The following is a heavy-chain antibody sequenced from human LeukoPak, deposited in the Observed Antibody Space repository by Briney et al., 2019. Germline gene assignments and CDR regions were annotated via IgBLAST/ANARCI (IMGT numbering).Heavy chain of an antibody. CDR1: GFTFSNSA. CDR2: IIVGSGKT. CDR3: VRGADTGYSSDS. D-gene: IGHD3-9*01. V-gene: IGHV1-58*02. J-gene: IGHJ4*02. Sequence: ASVKVSCKASGFTFSNSAMQWVRQARGQRLEWIGWIIVGSGKTHYAQNFQERVTITRDMSTNTAYMELSSLRSEDTAVYYCVRGADTGYSSDSWGQGTLVTVSS.